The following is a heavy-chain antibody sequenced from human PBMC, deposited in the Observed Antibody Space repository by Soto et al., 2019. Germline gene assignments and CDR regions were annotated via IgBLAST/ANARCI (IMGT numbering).Heavy chain of an antibody. CDR2: ISYDGSKK. V-gene: IGHV3-30*18. CDR3: AKDARPDGYWDFDY. J-gene: IGHJ4*02. Sequence: GGSLRLSCAASGFTFNTYGMHWVRQAPGKGLEWLVVISYDGSKKYYADSDSVKGRFTISRDNSKNTLYLQMNSLRAEDTAVYYCAKDARPDGYWDFDYWGQGTLVTVSS. D-gene: IGHD5-12*01. CDR1: GFTFNTYG.